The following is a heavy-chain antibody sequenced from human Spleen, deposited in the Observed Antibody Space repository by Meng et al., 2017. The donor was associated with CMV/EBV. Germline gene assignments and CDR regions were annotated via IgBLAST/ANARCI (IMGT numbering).Heavy chain of an antibody. D-gene: IGHD2-2*01. CDR1: GFSLSTSGVG. J-gene: IGHJ4*02. CDR3: AHRLTRCSSTSCYPEFDY. Sequence: SGPTLVKPTPPLTLTCTFSGFSLSTSGVGVGWIRQPPGKALEWLALIYWNDDKRYSPSLKSRLTITKDTSKNQVVLTMTNMDPVDTATYYCAHRLTRCSSTSCYPEFDYWGQGTLVTVSS. V-gene: IGHV2-5*01. CDR2: IYWNDDK.